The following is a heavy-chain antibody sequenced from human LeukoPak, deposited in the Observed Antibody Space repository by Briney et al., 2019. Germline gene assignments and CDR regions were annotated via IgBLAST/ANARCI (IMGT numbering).Heavy chain of an antibody. CDR1: GFTFSTYY. D-gene: IGHD3-10*01. CDR2: ITTSSSYI. J-gene: IGHJ4*02. V-gene: IGHV3-21*04. Sequence: GGSLRLSCAASGFTFSTYYMNWVRQAPGKGLEWVSSITTSSSYIYYADSVKGRFTISRDNSKNTLYLQMNSLRAEDTAVYYCARVWFGEFAYFDYWGQGTLVTVSS. CDR3: ARVWFGEFAYFDY.